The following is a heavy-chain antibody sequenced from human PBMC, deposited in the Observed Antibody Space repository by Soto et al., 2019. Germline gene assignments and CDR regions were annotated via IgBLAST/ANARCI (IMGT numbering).Heavy chain of an antibody. Sequence: ASVKVSCKASGGTFSSYAISWVRQPPGQGLEWMGGIIPIFGTANYAQKFQGRVTITADASTSTAYMELSSLRSEDRAVYYCARVLRDSSSWSPYYYGMDVWGQGTTVTVSS. V-gene: IGHV1-69*13. D-gene: IGHD6-13*01. CDR1: GGTFSSYA. CDR3: ARVLRDSSSWSPYYYGMDV. CDR2: IIPIFGTA. J-gene: IGHJ6*02.